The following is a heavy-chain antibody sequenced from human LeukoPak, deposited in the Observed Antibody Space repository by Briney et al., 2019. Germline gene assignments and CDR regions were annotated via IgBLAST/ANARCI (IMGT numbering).Heavy chain of an antibody. D-gene: IGHD3-9*01. CDR3: ARMGRYFDWLLPDY. J-gene: IGHJ4*02. V-gene: IGHV4-59*01. CDR1: GGSISSYY. Sequence: SETLSLTCTVSGGSISSYYWSWIRQPPGKGLEWIGYIYYSGSTNYNPSLKSRVTISVDTSKNQFSLKLSSVTAAGTAVYYCARMGRYFDWLLPDYWGQGTLVTVSS. CDR2: IYYSGST.